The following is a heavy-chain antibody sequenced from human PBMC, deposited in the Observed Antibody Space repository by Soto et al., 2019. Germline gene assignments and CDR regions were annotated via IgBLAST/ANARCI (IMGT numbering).Heavy chain of an antibody. D-gene: IGHD2-15*01. CDR3: ARAAGYCNGGSCYPDDF. CDR1: GGTFSSYT. CDR2: IIPILGIA. V-gene: IGHV1-69*02. Sequence: ASVKVSCKASGGTFSSYTISWVRQAPGQGLEWMGRIIPILGIANYAQKFQGRVTITADKSTSTAYMELSSLRSEDTAVYYCARAAGYCNGGSCYPDDFRGQGTLVTVSS. J-gene: IGHJ4*02.